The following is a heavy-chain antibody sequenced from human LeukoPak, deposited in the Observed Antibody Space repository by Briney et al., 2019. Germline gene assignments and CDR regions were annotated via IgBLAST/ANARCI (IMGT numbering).Heavy chain of an antibody. J-gene: IGHJ4*02. Sequence: SETLSLTCSVSGTSINRGTHYWSWVRQAAGKGLEWIGRVYATGNTNYNPSLKSRVTISVDTSKNQFSLKLSSVTAADTAVYYCARGLFSVYWGQGTLVTVSS. CDR3: ARGLFSVY. D-gene: IGHD3-10*02. CDR2: VYATGNT. CDR1: GTSINRGTHY. V-gene: IGHV4-61*02.